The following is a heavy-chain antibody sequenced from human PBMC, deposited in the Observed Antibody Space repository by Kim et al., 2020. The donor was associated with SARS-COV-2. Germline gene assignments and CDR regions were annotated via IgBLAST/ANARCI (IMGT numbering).Heavy chain of an antibody. CDR3: AKITALFSGVSVY. Sequence: GGSLRLSCAASGFSFSSYAMSWVRQAPGKGLEWVSRISDDRGKSYYADSVKGRFTISRDNSKNTLYLQMDNLRAEDTAVYYCAKITALFSGVSVYWGQGT. J-gene: IGHJ4*02. CDR1: GFSFSSYA. CDR2: ISDDRGKS. D-gene: IGHD1-20*01. V-gene: IGHV3-23*01.